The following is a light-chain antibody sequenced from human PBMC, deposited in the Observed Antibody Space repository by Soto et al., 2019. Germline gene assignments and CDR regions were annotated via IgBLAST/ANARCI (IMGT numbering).Light chain of an antibody. Sequence: DIVMTQSPDSLAVSLGERATINCKSSQSVLYSSNNKNYLAWYQQKPGQPPKLLIYWASTRESGVPDRFSGSGSGTYFTLTISSLQAEDVAVYYCQQYYSTLRTFGQGTKVEIK. V-gene: IGKV4-1*01. CDR1: QSVLYSSNNKNY. CDR2: WAS. CDR3: QQYYSTLRT. J-gene: IGKJ1*01.